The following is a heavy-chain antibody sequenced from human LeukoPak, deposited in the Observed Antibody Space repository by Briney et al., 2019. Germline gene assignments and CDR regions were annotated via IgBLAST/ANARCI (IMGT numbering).Heavy chain of an antibody. CDR1: GGTFSSYA. D-gene: IGHD3-22*01. Sequence: ASVKVSCKASGGTFSSYAISWVRQAPGRGLEWMGWISAYNGNTNYAQKLQGRVTMTTDTSTSTAYMELRSLRSDDTAVYYCARDDITMIVVVAERGDRAFDIWGQGTMVTVSS. V-gene: IGHV1-18*01. CDR3: ARDDITMIVVVAERGDRAFDI. J-gene: IGHJ3*02. CDR2: ISAYNGNT.